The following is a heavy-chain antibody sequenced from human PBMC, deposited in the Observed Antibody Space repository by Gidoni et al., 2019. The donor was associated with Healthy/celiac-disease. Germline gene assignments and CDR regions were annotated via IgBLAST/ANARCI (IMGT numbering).Heavy chain of an antibody. Sequence: QVQLVQSGAEVKKPGASVKVSCKVSGYTLTELSMHWVRQAPGKGLEWMGGFDPEDGETIYAQKFQGRVTMTEDTSTDTAYMELSSLRSEDTAVYYCAATGYCSSTSCYTPYNWFDPWGQGTLVTVSS. J-gene: IGHJ5*02. V-gene: IGHV1-24*01. D-gene: IGHD2-2*02. CDR2: FDPEDGET. CDR3: AATGYCSSTSCYTPYNWFDP. CDR1: GYTLTELS.